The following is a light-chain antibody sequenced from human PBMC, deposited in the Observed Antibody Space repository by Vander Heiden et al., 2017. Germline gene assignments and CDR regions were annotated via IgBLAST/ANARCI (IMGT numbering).Light chain of an antibody. J-gene: IGKJ1*01. Sequence: DIVMTQSPDSLAVSLGERATINFKSSQSVFYCSKSKNYLAWYEQKLGQPPRLLIYWASTRESGVPDRFSGSGSGTDFTLTISSLQAEDVAVYYCQQYYGTPWTFGQGTKVEMK. V-gene: IGKV4-1*01. CDR1: QSVFYCSKSKNY. CDR3: QQYYGTPWT. CDR2: WAS.